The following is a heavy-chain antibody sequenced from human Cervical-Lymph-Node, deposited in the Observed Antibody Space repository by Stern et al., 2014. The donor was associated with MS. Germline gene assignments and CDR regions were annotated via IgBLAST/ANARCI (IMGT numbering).Heavy chain of an antibody. CDR2: IYYRGST. J-gene: IGHJ4*02. Sequence: VQLVESGPGLVKPSETLSLTCTVSGGSIRSSSYYWGWIRQPPGKGLEWIGSIYYRGSTYYNPSLKSRVTISVDTPKNQFSLRLPSVTAADTAVYYCAKLWLGELPENPFEFWGQGTLVTVSS. V-gene: IGHV4-39*01. CDR1: GGSIRSSSYY. CDR3: AKLWLGELPENPFEF. D-gene: IGHD3-10*01.